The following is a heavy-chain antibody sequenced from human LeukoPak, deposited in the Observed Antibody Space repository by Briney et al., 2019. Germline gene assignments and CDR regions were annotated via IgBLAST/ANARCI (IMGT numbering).Heavy chain of an antibody. Sequence: PGGSLRLSCAASGFTFSNYGMHWVRQAPGKGLDWVAFIRYDGSDKYYSDSVKGRFTISRDDSKNTLYLQMNSLRAEDTAVYYCAKDLMSGIVVDYWGQGTLVTVSS. V-gene: IGHV3-30*02. D-gene: IGHD2-15*01. CDR2: IRYDGSDK. J-gene: IGHJ4*02. CDR3: AKDLMSGIVVDY. CDR1: GFTFSNYG.